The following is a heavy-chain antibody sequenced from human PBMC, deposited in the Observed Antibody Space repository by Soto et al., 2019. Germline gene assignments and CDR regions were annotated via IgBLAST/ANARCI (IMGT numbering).Heavy chain of an antibody. CDR2: IYWDDDK. D-gene: IGHD3-3*01. CDR3: APSKRSRYDFWSGDAFDI. J-gene: IGHJ3*02. V-gene: IGHV2-5*02. CDR1: GFSLSTSGVG. Sequence: QITLKESGPTLVKPTQTLTLTCTFSGFSLSTSGVGVGWIRQPLGKALEWLALIYWDDDKRYSPSLKSRLTITKATSKNQVVLTMTNMDPVDTATYYSAPSKRSRYDFWSGDAFDIWGQGTMVTVSS.